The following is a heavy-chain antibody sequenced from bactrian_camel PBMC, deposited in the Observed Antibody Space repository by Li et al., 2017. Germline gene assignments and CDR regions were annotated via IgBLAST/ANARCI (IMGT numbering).Heavy chain of an antibody. D-gene: IGHD6*01. CDR3: AADVGSMSGNCRPNY. V-gene: IGHV3S40*01. J-gene: IGHJ4*01. CDR2: LWIGGATT. Sequence: DVQLVESGGGSVQAGGSLTLSCAAGRYTYKRNCMGWFRQRPGKDREGLAVLWIGGATTTYADSVKGRFTISRDEAKNTVYLQMNVLKPEDTAMYYCAADVGSMSGNCRPNYWGQGTQVTVS. CDR1: RYTYKRNC.